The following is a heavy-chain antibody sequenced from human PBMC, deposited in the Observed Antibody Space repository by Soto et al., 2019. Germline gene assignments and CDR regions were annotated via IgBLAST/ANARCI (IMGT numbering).Heavy chain of an antibody. CDR2: ISPGSRYP. D-gene: IGHD2-15*01. V-gene: IGHV3-11*06. Sequence: GSLILSCAGSVFTFGDSYMSWIRQAPGKGLEWLSYISPGSRYPAYADSVKGRFTISRDNAKRSLYLQMMSLTAEDTAIYYCVRGGGGGLFDPWGQGTMVTVSS. CDR1: VFTFGDSY. CDR3: VRGGGGGLFDP. J-gene: IGHJ5*02.